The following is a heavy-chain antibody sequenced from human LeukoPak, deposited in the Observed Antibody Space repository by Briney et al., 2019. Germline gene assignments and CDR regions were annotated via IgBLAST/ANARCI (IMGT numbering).Heavy chain of an antibody. CDR3: ASFLTVPFDY. Sequence: SETLSLTCAVYGGSFSGYYWSWIRQPPGKGLEWIGEINHSGSTNYNPSLKSRVTISVDTSKNQFSLKLSSVTAADTAVYYCASFLTVPFDYWGQGTLVTVSS. J-gene: IGHJ4*02. CDR2: INHSGST. V-gene: IGHV4-34*01. D-gene: IGHD2-2*01. CDR1: GGSFSGYY.